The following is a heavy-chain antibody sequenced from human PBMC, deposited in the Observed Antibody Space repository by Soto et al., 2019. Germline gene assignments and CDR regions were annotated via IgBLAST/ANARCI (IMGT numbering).Heavy chain of an antibody. D-gene: IGHD2-2*01. CDR1: GGTFGSYA. CDR2: IIPVSGAA. Sequence: QVQLVQSGAEVKKPGSSVKVSCKASGGTFGSYAFGWVRQAPGQGLEWMGGIIPVSGAAHYAQTFQGRVTITADETTSTAYMELSSLRSQDTAVYYCARALGCRSTSCTLDYWGQGTRVIVSS. J-gene: IGHJ4*02. V-gene: IGHV1-69*01. CDR3: ARALGCRSTSCTLDY.